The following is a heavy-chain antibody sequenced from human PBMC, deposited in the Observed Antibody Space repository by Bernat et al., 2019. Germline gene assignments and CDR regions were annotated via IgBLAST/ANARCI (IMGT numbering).Heavy chain of an antibody. CDR1: GFTFSDYY. J-gene: IGHJ3*02. CDR3: ARAGRLITFGGVIVRGGAFDI. D-gene: IGHD3-16*02. V-gene: IGHV3-11*06. Sequence: QVQLVESGGGLVKPGGSLRLSCAASGFTFSDYYMSWIRQAPGKGLEWVSYISSSSSYTNYADSVKGRFTIPRDNAKNSLYLQMNSLRAEDTAVYYCARAGRLITFGGVIVRGGAFDIWGQGTMVTVSS. CDR2: ISSSSSYT.